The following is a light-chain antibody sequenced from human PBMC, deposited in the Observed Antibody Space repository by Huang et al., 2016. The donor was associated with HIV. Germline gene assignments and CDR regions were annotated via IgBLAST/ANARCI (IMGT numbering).Light chain of an antibody. Sequence: IVLTQSPGTLSLSPGERATLSCRASQSVSSNFLAWYQQKPGQAPRLLMFDASSRATGIPDRFSGSGSATDFTLTISRLEPEDFAVYYCQHYGNSPRFTFGPGTRVDIK. J-gene: IGKJ3*01. CDR2: DAS. CDR3: QHYGNSPRFT. CDR1: QSVSSNF. V-gene: IGKV3-20*01.